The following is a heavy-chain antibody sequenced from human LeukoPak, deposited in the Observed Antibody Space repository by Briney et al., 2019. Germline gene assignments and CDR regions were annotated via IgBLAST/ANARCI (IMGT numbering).Heavy chain of an antibody. Sequence: ASVKVSCKASGYSFPSYGISWVRQAPGQGPKWMGWISPYNDNTNYAQKLQGRATLTTDTSTSTAYMELRSLRSDDTAVYYCARHFYGSGTYYHFDYWGQGTLVTVPS. D-gene: IGHD3-10*01. J-gene: IGHJ4*02. CDR2: ISPYNDNT. CDR3: ARHFYGSGTYYHFDY. V-gene: IGHV1-18*01. CDR1: GYSFPSYG.